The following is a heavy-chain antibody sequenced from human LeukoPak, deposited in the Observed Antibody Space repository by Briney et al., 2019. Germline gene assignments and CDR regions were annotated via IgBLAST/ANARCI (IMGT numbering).Heavy chain of an antibody. D-gene: IGHD3-22*01. Sequence: SQTLSLTCTVSGGSISSGGYYWSWMCQHPGKGLEWIGYIYYSGSTYYNPSLKSRVTISVDTSKNQFSLKLSSVTAADTAVYYCARIPTYYYDERWGRGTLVTVSS. J-gene: IGHJ4*02. CDR1: GGSISSGGYY. V-gene: IGHV4-31*03. CDR2: IYYSGST. CDR3: ARIPTYYYDER.